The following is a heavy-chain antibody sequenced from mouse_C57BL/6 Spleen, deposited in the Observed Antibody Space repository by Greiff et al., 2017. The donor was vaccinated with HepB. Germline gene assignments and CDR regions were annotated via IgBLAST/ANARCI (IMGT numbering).Heavy chain of an antibody. CDR1: GYTFTDYE. J-gene: IGHJ4*01. D-gene: IGHD2-4*01. CDR2: IDPETGGT. CDR3: TRTRYDYYYAMDY. Sequence: QVQLQQSGAELVRPGASVTLSCKASGYTFTDYEMHWVKQTPVHGLEWIGAIDPETGGTAYNQKFKGKAILTADKSSSTAYMELRSLTSEDSAVYYCTRTRYDYYYAMDYWGQGTSVTVSS. V-gene: IGHV1-15*01.